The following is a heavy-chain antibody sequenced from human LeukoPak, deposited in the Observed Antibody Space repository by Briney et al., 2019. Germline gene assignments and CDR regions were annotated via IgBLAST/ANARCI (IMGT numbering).Heavy chain of an antibody. CDR3: ARDHREGEVFGY. CDR1: GFTFSSYG. CDR2: ISGSGGST. D-gene: IGHD3-10*01. J-gene: IGHJ4*02. V-gene: IGHV3-23*01. Sequence: GGSLRLSCAASGFTFSSYGMSWVRQAPGKGLEWVSAISGSGGSTYYADSVKGRFTISRDNSKNTLYLQMNSLRAEDTAVYYCARDHREGEVFGYWGQGTLVTVSS.